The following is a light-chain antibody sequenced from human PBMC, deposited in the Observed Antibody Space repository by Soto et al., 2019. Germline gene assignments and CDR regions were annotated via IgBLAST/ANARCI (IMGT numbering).Light chain of an antibody. J-gene: IGKJ1*01. Sequence: EIVLTHSPGTLSLSPGERATLSCRASQTISNNYLAWYQQKPGQGPRLVIYDASSRATGIPDRFSASGSGTDFTLTISTLEPEDVAVYFCPQYSSSPLTFGQGTKVDIK. CDR3: PQYSSSPLT. CDR2: DAS. CDR1: QTISNNY. V-gene: IGKV3-20*01.